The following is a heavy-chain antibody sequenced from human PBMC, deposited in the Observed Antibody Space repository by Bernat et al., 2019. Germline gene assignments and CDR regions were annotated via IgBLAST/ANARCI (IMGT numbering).Heavy chain of an antibody. J-gene: IGHJ4*02. CDR2: IDPSDSYT. Sequence: EVQLVQSGAEVKKPGESLRISCKGSGYSLTSYWISWVRQMPGKGLEWMGRIDPSDSYTNYSPSFQGHVTISADKSISTAYLQWSSLKASDTAMYYCARPRDSGYDWYYFDYWGQGTLVTVSS. V-gene: IGHV5-10-1*03. CDR3: ARPRDSGYDWYYFDY. D-gene: IGHD5-12*01. CDR1: GYSLTSYW.